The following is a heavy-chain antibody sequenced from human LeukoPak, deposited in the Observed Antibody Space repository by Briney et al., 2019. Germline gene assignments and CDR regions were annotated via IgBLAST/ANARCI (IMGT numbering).Heavy chain of an antibody. J-gene: IGHJ4*02. CDR2: MNPNSDNT. D-gene: IGHD3-22*01. CDR1: GYTFTGYY. Sequence: ASVKVSCKASGYTFTGYYMHWVRQAPGQGLEWMGWMNPNSDNTAYAQKFQGRVTITRNTSISTAYMEFSSLRSEDTAVYYCAREDYYDSGSNDYWGQGTLVTVSS. CDR3: AREDYYDSGSNDY. V-gene: IGHV1-8*03.